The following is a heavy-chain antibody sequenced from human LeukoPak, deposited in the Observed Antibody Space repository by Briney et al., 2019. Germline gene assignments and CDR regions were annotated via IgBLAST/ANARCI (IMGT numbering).Heavy chain of an antibody. D-gene: IGHD2-2*01. J-gene: IGHJ4*02. CDR1: GGSISSSSYY. CDR2: IYYSGST. CDR3: ARDVYCSSTSCYSY. V-gene: IGHV4-39*07. Sequence: PSETLSLTCTVSGGSISSSSYYWGWIRQPPGKGLEWIGSIYYSGSTYYNPSLKSRVTISVDTSKNQFSLKLSSVTAADTAVYYCARDVYCSSTSCYSYWGQGTLVTVSS.